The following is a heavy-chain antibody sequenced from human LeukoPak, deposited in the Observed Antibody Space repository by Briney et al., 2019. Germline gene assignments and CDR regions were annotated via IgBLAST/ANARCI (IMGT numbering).Heavy chain of an antibody. V-gene: IGHV3-30*18. CDR2: ISYDGSNK. D-gene: IGHD2-8*01. CDR3: AKGPEYAGWFYYGMDV. Sequence: GGSLRLSCAASGFTFSSYGMHWVRQAPGKGLEWVAVISYDGSNKYYADSVKGRFTISRDNSKNTLYLQMNSLRAEDTAVYYCAKGPEYAGWFYYGMDVWGQGTTVTVSS. CDR1: GFTFSSYG. J-gene: IGHJ6*02.